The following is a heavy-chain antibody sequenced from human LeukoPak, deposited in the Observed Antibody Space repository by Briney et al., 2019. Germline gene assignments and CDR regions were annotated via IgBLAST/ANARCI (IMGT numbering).Heavy chain of an antibody. D-gene: IGHD2-2*01. V-gene: IGHV4-34*01. CDR1: GGSFSGYY. J-gene: IGHJ6*03. CDR2: INHSGST. Sequence: PSETLSLTCAVYGGSFSGYYWSWIRQPPGKGLEWIGEINHSGSTNYNPSLKSRVTISVDTSKNQFSLKLSSVTAADTAVYYCARLFPPRYCSSTSCYFHYYMGVWGKGTTVTVSS. CDR3: ARLFPPRYCSSTSCYFHYYMGV.